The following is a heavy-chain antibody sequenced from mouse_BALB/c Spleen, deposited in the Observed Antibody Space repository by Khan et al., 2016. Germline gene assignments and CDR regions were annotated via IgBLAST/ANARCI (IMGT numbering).Heavy chain of an antibody. Sequence: QVQLLQSGAELVKPGASVKLSCKASGYTFTSYDINWVRQRPEQGLEWIGWVFPGAGSTTYTDKFKGQVTLTSDNSSSTAYVQLSGLTSEDSTVYYCAREWDYWDQGTTLTVSS. V-gene: IGHV1S56*01. CDR2: VFPGAGST. J-gene: IGHJ2*01. CDR1: GYTFTSYD. CDR3: AREWDY.